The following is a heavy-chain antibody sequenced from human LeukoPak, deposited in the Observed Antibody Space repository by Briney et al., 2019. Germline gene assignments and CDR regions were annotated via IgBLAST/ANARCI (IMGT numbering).Heavy chain of an antibody. D-gene: IGHD3-10*01. CDR2: IDPNSGGT. J-gene: IGHJ4*01. Sequence: ASVKVSCKASGYTFTDRYMHWVRQAPGQGLEWMGWIDPNSGGTYSTQKFQGRVTMTRDTSISTVNMELTSLRSDDTAVYYCARDRGIGYGPSDLDYWGHGTLVTVSS. CDR1: GYTFTDRY. CDR3: ARDRGIGYGPSDLDY. V-gene: IGHV1-2*02.